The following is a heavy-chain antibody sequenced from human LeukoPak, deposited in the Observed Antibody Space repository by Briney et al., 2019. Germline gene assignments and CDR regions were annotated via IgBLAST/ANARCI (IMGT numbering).Heavy chain of an antibody. V-gene: IGHV3-7*01. Sequence: PGGSLRLSCAASGFTFSSYWMSWVRQAPGKGLEWVANIKQDGSEKYYVDSVKGRFTISRDNAKNSLYLQMNSLRAEDTAVYYCARDLGSGSHPMGLNYWGQGTLVTVSS. J-gene: IGHJ4*02. CDR1: GFTFSSYW. D-gene: IGHD3-10*01. CDR3: ARDLGSGSHPMGLNY. CDR2: IKQDGSEK.